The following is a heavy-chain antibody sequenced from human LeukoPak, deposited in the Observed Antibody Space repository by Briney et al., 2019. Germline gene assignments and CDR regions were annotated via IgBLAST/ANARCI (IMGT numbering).Heavy chain of an antibody. CDR2: IYYSGST. CDR1: GGSITSSSYY. CDR3: ASRTSGSYGN. V-gene: IGHV4-39*07. D-gene: IGHD1-26*01. J-gene: IGHJ4*02. Sequence: SETLSLTCTVSGGSITSSSYYWGWIHQPPGKGLEWNGSIYYSGSTNYNPSLKSRVTISVDTSKNQFSLKLSSVTAADTAVYYCASRTSGSYGNWGQGTLVTVSS.